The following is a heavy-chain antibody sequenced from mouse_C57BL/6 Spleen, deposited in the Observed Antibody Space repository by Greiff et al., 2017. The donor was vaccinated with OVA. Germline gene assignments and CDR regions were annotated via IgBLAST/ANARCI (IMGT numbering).Heavy chain of an antibody. CDR1: GYSITSGYY. D-gene: IGHD4-1*01. J-gene: IGHJ4*01. V-gene: IGHV3-6*01. Sequence: ESGPGLVKPSQSLSLTCSVTGYSITSGYYWNWIRQFPGNKLEWMGYISYDGSNNYNPSLKNRIAITRDTSKNQFFLKLNSVTTEDTATYYCARGGLGRDAMDYWGQGTSVTVSS. CDR3: ARGGLGRDAMDY. CDR2: ISYDGSN.